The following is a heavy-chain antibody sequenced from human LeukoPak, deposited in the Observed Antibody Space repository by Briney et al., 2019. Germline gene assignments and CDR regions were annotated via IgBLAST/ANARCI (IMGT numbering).Heavy chain of an antibody. CDR2: ISAYNGNT. V-gene: IGHV1-18*01. Sequence: ASVKVSCKASGYTFTSYGISWVRQAPGQGLDLMGWISAYNGNTNYAQKLQGRVTMTTDTSTSTAYMELRSLRSDDTAVYYCARYCSSTSCASPYGMDVWGQGTTVTVSS. D-gene: IGHD2-2*01. CDR3: ARYCSSTSCASPYGMDV. CDR1: GYTFTSYG. J-gene: IGHJ6*02.